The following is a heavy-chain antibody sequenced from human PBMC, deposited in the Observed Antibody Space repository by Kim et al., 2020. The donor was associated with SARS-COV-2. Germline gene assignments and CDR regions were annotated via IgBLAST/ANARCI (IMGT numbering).Heavy chain of an antibody. CDR2: ISYDGSNK. D-gene: IGHD3-3*01. Sequence: GGSLRLSCAASGFTFSSYAMHWVRQAPGKGLEWVAVISYDGSNKYYADSVKSRFTISRDNSKNTLYLQMNSLRAEDTAEYYCARVTSITIFGVVIYSDA. CDR1: GFTFSSYA. V-gene: IGHV3-30-3*01. CDR3: ARVTSITIFGVVIYSDA. J-gene: IGHJ3*01.